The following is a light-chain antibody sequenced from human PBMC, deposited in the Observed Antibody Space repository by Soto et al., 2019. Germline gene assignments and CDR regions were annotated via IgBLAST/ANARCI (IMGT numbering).Light chain of an antibody. CDR3: QQYSASPKWT. V-gene: IGKV3-20*01. J-gene: IGKJ1*01. Sequence: EIVLTQSPGTLSLFPGERATLSCRASQSVSSSYLAWYQQKPGQAPRLLIYGASRRATGIPDRFSGSGSGTDFTLTISGLEPEDFALYYCQQYSASPKWTFGQGTKVEIK. CDR1: QSVSSSY. CDR2: GAS.